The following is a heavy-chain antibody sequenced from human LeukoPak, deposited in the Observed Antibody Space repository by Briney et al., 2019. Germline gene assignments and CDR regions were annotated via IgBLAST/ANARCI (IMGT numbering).Heavy chain of an antibody. CDR1: GFIFSDYG. Sequence: GGSLRLSCAVSGFIFSDYGFHWVRQAPGKGLEWVAVTRFDGSIKQYADSVKGRFTISRDDSKNTLYLQMNFLKSEHTAVYYCARWGGTRQYYFDYWGQGTLVTVSS. J-gene: IGHJ4*02. D-gene: IGHD1-1*01. CDR3: ARWGGTRQYYFDY. V-gene: IGHV3-33*01. CDR2: TRFDGSIK.